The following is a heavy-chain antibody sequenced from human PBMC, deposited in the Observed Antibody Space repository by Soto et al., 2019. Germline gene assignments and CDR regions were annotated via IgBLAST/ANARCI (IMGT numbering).Heavy chain of an antibody. CDR2: IYYSGST. Sequence: SETLSLTCTVSGGSISSYYWSWIRQPPGKGLEWIGYIYYSGSTNYNPSLKSRVTISVDTSKNQFSLKLSSVTAADTAVYYCARANRRDGLSDFDYWGQGTLVTVSS. CDR1: GGSISSYY. J-gene: IGHJ4*02. V-gene: IGHV4-59*01. CDR3: ARANRRDGLSDFDY.